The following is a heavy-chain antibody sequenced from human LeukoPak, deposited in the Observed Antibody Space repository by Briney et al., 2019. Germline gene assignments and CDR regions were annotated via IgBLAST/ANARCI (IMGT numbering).Heavy chain of an antibody. D-gene: IGHD2-21*01. Sequence: GGSLRLSCAASGFTFSNAWMSWVRQAPGKGLEWVSVIYSGGSTYYAASVKGRFTISRDNSKNTLYLQMNSLRAEDTAVYYCARGRSDSYFDSWGQGTLVTVSS. V-gene: IGHV3-53*01. CDR1: GFTFSNAW. J-gene: IGHJ4*02. CDR2: IYSGGST. CDR3: ARGRSDSYFDS.